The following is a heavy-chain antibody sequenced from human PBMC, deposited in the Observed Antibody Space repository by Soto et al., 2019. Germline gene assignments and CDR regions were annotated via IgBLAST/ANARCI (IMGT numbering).Heavy chain of an antibody. V-gene: IGHV1-8*01. Sequence: GSVKVSCKASGYTFTSYDINWVRRATGQGLEWMGWMNPNSGNTGYAQKFQGRVTMTRNTSISTAYMELSSLRSEDTAVYYCARGLRGYSSSLYMDSPNDYYYYGMDVWGQGTTVTVSS. CDR2: MNPNSGNT. CDR1: GYTFTSYD. CDR3: ARGLRGYSSSLYMDSPNDYYYYGMDV. D-gene: IGHD6-13*01. J-gene: IGHJ6*02.